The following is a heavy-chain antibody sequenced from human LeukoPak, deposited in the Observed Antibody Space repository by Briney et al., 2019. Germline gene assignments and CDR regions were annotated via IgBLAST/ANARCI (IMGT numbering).Heavy chain of an antibody. CDR3: ATLTTPGWFNP. J-gene: IGHJ5*02. Sequence: SETLSLTCTVSGGSISSTSYYWGWLRQPPGKGLDWFVNIYYSGSTYYNPSLKSRVTISVDTTKNQFSLKLSSVTAADTAVYYCATLTTPGWFNPWGEGTLVTVSS. CDR1: GGSISSTSYY. CDR2: IYYSGST. D-gene: IGHD1-1*01. V-gene: IGHV4-39*07.